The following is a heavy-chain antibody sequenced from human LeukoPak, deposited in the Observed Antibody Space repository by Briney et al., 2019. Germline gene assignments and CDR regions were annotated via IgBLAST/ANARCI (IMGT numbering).Heavy chain of an antibody. CDR3: ARDSGYCTTTSCFHPFDS. D-gene: IGHD2-2*01. Sequence: ASVEVSCKASGYTFTGYYMHWVRQAPGQGLEWMGWIIPNSGATKYAQKFQGRVTMTRDTSISTAYMELSGLRSDDTAVYYCARDSGYCTTTSCFHPFDSWGQGTLVTVSS. CDR2: IIPNSGAT. V-gene: IGHV1-2*02. CDR1: GYTFTGYY. J-gene: IGHJ4*02.